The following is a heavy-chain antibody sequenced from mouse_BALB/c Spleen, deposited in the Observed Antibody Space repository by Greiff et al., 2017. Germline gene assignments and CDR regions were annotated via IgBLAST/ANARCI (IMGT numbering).Heavy chain of an antibody. V-gene: IGHV3-2*02. D-gene: IGHD2-14*01. CDR3: ARSSYRYGAMDY. Sequence: DVQLQESGPGLVKPSQSLSLTCTVTGYSITSDYAWNWIRQFPGNKLEWMGYISYSGSTSYNPSLKSRISITRDTSKNQFFLQLNSVTTEDTATYYCARSSYRYGAMDYWGQGTSVTVSS. CDR1: GYSITSDYA. CDR2: ISYSGST. J-gene: IGHJ4*01.